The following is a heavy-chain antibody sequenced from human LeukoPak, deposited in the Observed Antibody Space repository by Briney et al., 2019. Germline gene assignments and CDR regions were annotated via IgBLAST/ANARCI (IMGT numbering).Heavy chain of an antibody. J-gene: IGHJ5*02. CDR3: ARVSGARGWFDP. V-gene: IGHV4-38-2*02. Sequence: SETLSLTCTVSGYSISSGYYWGWIRQPPGKGLEWIGSIYHSGNTYYNPSLKSRVTISVDTSKNQFSLKLSSVTAADTAVYYCARVSGARGWFDPWGQGTLVTVSS. D-gene: IGHD1-26*01. CDR1: GYSISSGYY. CDR2: IYHSGNT.